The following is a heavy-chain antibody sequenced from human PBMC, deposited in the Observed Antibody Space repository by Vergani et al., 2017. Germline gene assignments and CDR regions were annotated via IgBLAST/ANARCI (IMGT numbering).Heavy chain of an antibody. D-gene: IGHD1-26*01. V-gene: IGHV3-30*02. CDR2: IQYDGSNK. J-gene: IGHJ4*02. CDR1: GFTFSSYG. Sequence: QVQLVESGGGVVQPGGSLRLSCAASGFTFSSYGMHWVRQAPGKGLEWVAFIQYDGSNKYYADSVKGRFTISRDNSKNTLYLQMNSLRDEDTAVYYCAKDRPDAARWGSGSYQGGFDYWGQGTLVTVSS. CDR3: AKDRPDAARWGSGSYQGGFDY.